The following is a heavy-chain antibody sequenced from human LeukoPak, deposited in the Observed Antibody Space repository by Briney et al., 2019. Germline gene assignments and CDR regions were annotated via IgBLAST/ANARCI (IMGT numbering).Heavy chain of an antibody. CDR1: GGSVSSGNYY. J-gene: IGHJ4*02. CDR2: FYYTGST. CDR3: ARGYCTGGSCYYFDY. D-gene: IGHD2-15*01. V-gene: IGHV4-61*01. Sequence: KASETLSLTCTVSGGSVSSGNYYWNWIRQPAGKGLEWIAYFYYTGSTAYNPSLKSRVTISVDTSKNQFSLKLSSVTAADTAVYYCARGYCTGGSCYYFDYWGQGTLVTVSS.